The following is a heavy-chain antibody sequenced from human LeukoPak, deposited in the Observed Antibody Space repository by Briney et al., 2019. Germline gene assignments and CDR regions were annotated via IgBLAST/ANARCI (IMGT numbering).Heavy chain of an antibody. J-gene: IGHJ3*02. Sequence: GGSLRLSCAASGFTFDDYAMHWVRQAPGKGLEWVSGISWNSGSIGYADSVKGRFTISRDNAKNSLCLQMNSLRAEDTALYYCAKDSIAGTTGDAFDIWGQGTMVTVSS. D-gene: IGHD1-20*01. CDR1: GFTFDDYA. CDR2: ISWNSGSI. V-gene: IGHV3-9*01. CDR3: AKDSIAGTTGDAFDI.